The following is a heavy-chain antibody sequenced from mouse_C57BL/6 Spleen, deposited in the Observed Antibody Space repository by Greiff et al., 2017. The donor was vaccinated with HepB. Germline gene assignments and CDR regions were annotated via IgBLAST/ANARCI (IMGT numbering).Heavy chain of an antibody. Sequence: QVQLKQSGAELVRPGASVKLSCKASGYTFTDYYINWVKQRPGQGLEWIARIYPGSGNTYYNEKFKGKATLTAEKSSSTAYMQLSSLTSEDSAVYFCARSPYGSRQFAYWGQGTLVTVSA. J-gene: IGHJ3*01. CDR1: GYTFTDYY. D-gene: IGHD1-1*01. CDR3: ARSPYGSRQFAY. V-gene: IGHV1-76*01. CDR2: IYPGSGNT.